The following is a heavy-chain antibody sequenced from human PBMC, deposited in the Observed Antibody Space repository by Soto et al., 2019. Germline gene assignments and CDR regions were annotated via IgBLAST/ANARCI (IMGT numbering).Heavy chain of an antibody. CDR3: AKDLLSMVRGVRPYYLDY. D-gene: IGHD3-10*01. J-gene: IGHJ4*02. CDR2: ISYDGSNK. Sequence: GGSLRLSCAASGFTFSSYVMHWVRQAPGKGLEWVAVISYDGSNKYYADSVKGRFTISRDNSKNTLYLQMNSLRAEDTAVYYCAKDLLSMVRGVRPYYLDYWGQGTLVTDSS. V-gene: IGHV3-30*18. CDR1: GFTFSSYV.